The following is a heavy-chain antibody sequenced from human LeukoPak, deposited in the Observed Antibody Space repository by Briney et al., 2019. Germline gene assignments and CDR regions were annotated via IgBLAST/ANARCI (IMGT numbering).Heavy chain of an antibody. J-gene: IGHJ5*02. CDR3: ARHAIYSGGYSYWFDP. CDR2: IYYIGYT. Sequence: SETLSLTCTVSVGSISSYYWSWIRQPPGKGLEWIAYIYYIGYTNYNPSLKSRASISVDTSKNLCYLRLSYVTAADTAVYYCARHAIYSGGYSYWFDPWGLGTLVTVSS. D-gene: IGHD1-26*01. V-gene: IGHV4-59*08. CDR1: VGSISSYY.